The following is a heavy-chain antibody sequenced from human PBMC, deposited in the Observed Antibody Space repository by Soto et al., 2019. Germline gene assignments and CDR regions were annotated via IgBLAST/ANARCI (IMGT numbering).Heavy chain of an antibody. J-gene: IGHJ4*02. V-gene: IGHV3-11*01. D-gene: IGHD3-10*01. CDR3: ARDLNGFGDY. Sequence: GGSLRLSCAASGFTFTGYYMTWIRQAPGKGLEWISFISSNGGTIYYADSVKGRFTVSRDNTKNSLYLQMSSLGVEDKAVYYCARDLNGFGDYWGQGTLVTVSA. CDR1: GFTFTGYY. CDR2: ISSNGGTI.